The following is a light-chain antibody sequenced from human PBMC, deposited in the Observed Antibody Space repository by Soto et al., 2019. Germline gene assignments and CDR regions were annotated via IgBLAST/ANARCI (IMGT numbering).Light chain of an antibody. V-gene: IGKV1-27*01. Sequence: DIQMTQSPPSLSASVGYRVTISCRASLGIANYVLWYQQRPGKVPKLLIYGASSLLSGVPSRFSGSGSGTEFTLTISRLQPEGVGTSYCQKYNSAMWTFGQGNKVEI. CDR2: GAS. CDR3: QKYNSAMWT. J-gene: IGKJ1*01. CDR1: LGIANY.